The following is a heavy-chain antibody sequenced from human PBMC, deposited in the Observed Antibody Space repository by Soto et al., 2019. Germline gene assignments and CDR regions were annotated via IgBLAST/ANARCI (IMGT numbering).Heavy chain of an antibody. J-gene: IGHJ4*02. Sequence: SETLSLTCAVSGGSFTSNNWWTWVRQPPGQGLEWIGEIYRTGSTNYNPSLKSRVTISLDKSEKQFSLNLKSVTAADSAVYYCARNLPAATSEVVFDYWGQGTLVTVSS. D-gene: IGHD2-2*01. V-gene: IGHV4-4*02. CDR2: IYRTGST. CDR1: GGSFTSNNW. CDR3: ARNLPAATSEVVFDY.